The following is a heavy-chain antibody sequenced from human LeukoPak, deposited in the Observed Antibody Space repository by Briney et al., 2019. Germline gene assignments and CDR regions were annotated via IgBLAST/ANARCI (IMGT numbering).Heavy chain of an antibody. CDR2: ISAYNGNT. V-gene: IGHV1-18*01. J-gene: IGHJ3*02. CDR1: GYTFTSYG. CDR3: ARVARPQGLGATVYSSFDI. D-gene: IGHD1-26*01. Sequence: ASVKVSCKASGYTFTSYGISWVRQAPGQGLEWMGWISAYNGNTNYAQNLQGRVTMTTDTSTDTAYMELRSLRSDDTAVYYCARVARPQGLGATVYSSFDIWGQGTMVTVSS.